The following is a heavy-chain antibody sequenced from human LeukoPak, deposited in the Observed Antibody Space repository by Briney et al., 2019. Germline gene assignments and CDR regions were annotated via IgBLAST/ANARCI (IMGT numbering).Heavy chain of an antibody. CDR1: GGSVNSGAYY. Sequence: PSETLSLTCIVSGGSVNSGAYYWTWIRQPPGKGLEWIGYIYYSGSAYYNPSLKSRVTTSIDTSKNQFSLKLSSVTAADTAVYYCARPGVGSGRYGAFDIWGQGTMVTVSS. V-gene: IGHV4-30-4*01. CDR3: ARPGVGSGRYGAFDI. CDR2: IYYSGSA. D-gene: IGHD5-18*01. J-gene: IGHJ3*02.